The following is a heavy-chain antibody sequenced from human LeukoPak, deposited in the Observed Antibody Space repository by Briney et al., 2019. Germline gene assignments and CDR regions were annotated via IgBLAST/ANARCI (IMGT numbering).Heavy chain of an antibody. V-gene: IGHV3-23*01. Sequence: PGGSLRLSCAASGFAFSVYAMSWVRQAPGKGLEWVSAISSNGVYTVYADSVRGRFTISRDNSKNTFFLQMNSLRADDTALYYCAKMWEPTPETNEYWGRGTLVTVSS. J-gene: IGHJ4*02. CDR1: GFAFSVYA. CDR3: AKMWEPTPETNEY. D-gene: IGHD1-14*01. CDR2: ISSNGVYT.